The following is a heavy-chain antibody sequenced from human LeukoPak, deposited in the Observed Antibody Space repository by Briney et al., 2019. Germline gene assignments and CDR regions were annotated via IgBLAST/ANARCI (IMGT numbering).Heavy chain of an antibody. Sequence: GGSLRLSCVVSGFTFSDYAMSWVRQAPGKGLEWVSAISGSGGSTYYADSVKGRFTISRDNSKNTLYLQMNSLRAEDTAVYYCAKDWGGSYLSLLTHDAFDIWGQGTMVTVSS. J-gene: IGHJ3*02. D-gene: IGHD1-26*01. CDR3: AKDWGGSYLSLLTHDAFDI. CDR1: GFTFSDYA. V-gene: IGHV3-23*01. CDR2: ISGSGGST.